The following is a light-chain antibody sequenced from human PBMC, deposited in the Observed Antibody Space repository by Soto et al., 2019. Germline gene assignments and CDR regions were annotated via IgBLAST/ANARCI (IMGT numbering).Light chain of an antibody. J-gene: IGKJ1*01. CDR1: QSISSW. CDR3: QQYNRYSPT. CDR2: DAS. V-gene: IGKV1-5*01. Sequence: DIQVTQSPSTLSASVGDRVTITCRASQSISSWLAWYQQKPGKAPKLLIYDASSLESGVPSRFSGSGSGTEFTLTISSLQPDDFATYYCQQYNRYSPTFGQGSKVDIK.